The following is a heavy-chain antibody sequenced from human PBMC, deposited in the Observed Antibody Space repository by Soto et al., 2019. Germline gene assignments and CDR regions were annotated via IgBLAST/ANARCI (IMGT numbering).Heavy chain of an antibody. CDR3: ATRGGYSGYDYTYYYYYGMDV. D-gene: IGHD5-12*01. CDR1: GYTFTGYY. Sequence: ASLKVSCNASGYTFTGYYMHWVRPAPGQGLEWMGWINPNSGGTNYAQKFQGRVTMTRDTSISTAYMELSRLRSDDTAVYYCATRGGYSGYDYTYYYYYGMDVWGQGTTVTVSS. CDR2: INPNSGGT. V-gene: IGHV1-2*02. J-gene: IGHJ6*02.